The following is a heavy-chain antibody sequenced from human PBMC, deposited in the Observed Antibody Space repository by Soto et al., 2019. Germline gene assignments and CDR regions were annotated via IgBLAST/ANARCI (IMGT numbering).Heavy chain of an antibody. CDR3: ARDQGDSSGWTFDY. CDR2: IYYSGST. CDR1: GGSISSGDYY. Sequence: PSETLSLTCTVSGGSISSGDYYWSWIRQPPGKGLEWIGYIYYSGSTYYNPSLKSRVTISVDTSKNQFPLKLSSVTAADTAVYYCARDQGDSSGWTFDYWGQGTLVTVSS. J-gene: IGHJ4*02. D-gene: IGHD6-19*01. V-gene: IGHV4-30-4*01.